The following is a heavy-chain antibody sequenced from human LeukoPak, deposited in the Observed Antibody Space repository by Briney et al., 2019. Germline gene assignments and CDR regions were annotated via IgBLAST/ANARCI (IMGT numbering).Heavy chain of an antibody. CDR2: MNPNSGNT. Sequence: ASVKVSCKASGYTFTSYGISWVRQATGQGLEWMGWMNPNSGNTGYAQKFQGRVTITRNTSISTAYMELSSLRSEDTAVYYCARGRYDFWSGYSHFDYWGQGTLVTVSS. V-gene: IGHV1-8*03. CDR1: GYTFTSYG. J-gene: IGHJ4*02. CDR3: ARGRYDFWSGYSHFDY. D-gene: IGHD3-3*01.